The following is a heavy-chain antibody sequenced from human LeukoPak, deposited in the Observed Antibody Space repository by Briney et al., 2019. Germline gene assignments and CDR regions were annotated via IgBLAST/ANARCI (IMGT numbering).Heavy chain of an antibody. Sequence: PSETLSLTCTVSGGSISGYYWSWFRQPPGKRLEWVGYIYYSGTTNYNPSLKSRVTVSVDMSKNQFSLDLNSVTAADTAVYYCARGPTTVRGDRTKWFGPWGQGTLVTVSS. V-gene: IGHV4-59*01. J-gene: IGHJ5*02. CDR2: IYYSGTT. CDR3: ARGPTTVRGDRTKWFGP. D-gene: IGHD3-10*01. CDR1: GGSISGYY.